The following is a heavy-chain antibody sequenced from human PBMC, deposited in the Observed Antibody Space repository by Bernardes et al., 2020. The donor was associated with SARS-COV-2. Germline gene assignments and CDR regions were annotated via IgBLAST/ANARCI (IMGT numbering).Heavy chain of an antibody. CDR2: IKQDGSDK. D-gene: IGHD2-15*01. J-gene: IGHJ4*02. Sequence: GGSLRLSCAASGFSFSSYWMSWVRQAPGKGLEWVANIKQDGSDKFYADSVKGRFTISRDNSKNTLYLQMNSLRAEDTAVYYCATTPQYEYTRVFDFWGQGTLVTVSS. CDR3: ATTPQYEYTRVFDF. V-gene: IGHV3-7*01. CDR1: GFSFSSYW.